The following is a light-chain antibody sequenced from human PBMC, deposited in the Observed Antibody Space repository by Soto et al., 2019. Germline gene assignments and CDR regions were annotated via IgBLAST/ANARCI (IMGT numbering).Light chain of an antibody. J-gene: IGKJ1*01. CDR1: QSVSNN. V-gene: IGKV3-15*01. CDR2: GAS. Sequence: EIVMTQSPATLSVSPEERATLSCRASQSVSNNLAWYQQKPGQAPRLLIYGASTRATGIPARFSGSGSGTMITLTISSLQSEDFALYYCQQYNNWWTFGQGTKVEIK. CDR3: QQYNNWWT.